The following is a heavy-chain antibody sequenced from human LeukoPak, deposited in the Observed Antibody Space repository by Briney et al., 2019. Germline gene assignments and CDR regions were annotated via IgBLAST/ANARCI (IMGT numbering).Heavy chain of an antibody. Sequence: SVKVSCKASGGTFSSYAISWVRQAPGQGLEWMGGIIPIFGTANYAQKFQGRVTITADKSTSTAYMELSSLRSEDTAVYYCAGGYYASNGGDYFDYWGQGTLVTVSS. V-gene: IGHV1-69*06. D-gene: IGHD3-22*01. J-gene: IGHJ4*02. CDR1: GGTFSSYA. CDR2: IIPIFGTA. CDR3: AGGYYASNGGDYFDY.